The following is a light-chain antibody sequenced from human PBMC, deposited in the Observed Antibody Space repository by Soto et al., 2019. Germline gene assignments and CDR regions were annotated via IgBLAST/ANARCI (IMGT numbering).Light chain of an antibody. Sequence: EIVLTQSPGTLSLSPGERATLSCRASQSVSSSYLAWYQQKPGQAPRLLIYGASSRATGIPDRFSGSGSGTDFTLTISRLEPEDCAVYYCQQYRSSSRTLGEGTKVEIK. J-gene: IGKJ1*01. V-gene: IGKV3-20*01. CDR2: GAS. CDR3: QQYRSSSRT. CDR1: QSVSSSY.